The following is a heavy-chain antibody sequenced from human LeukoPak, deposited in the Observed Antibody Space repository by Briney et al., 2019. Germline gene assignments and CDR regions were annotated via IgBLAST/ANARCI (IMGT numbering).Heavy chain of an antibody. D-gene: IGHD2-2*01. J-gene: IGHJ4*02. CDR2: IKQDGSEK. CDR1: GFTFSSYW. V-gene: IGHV3-7*01. Sequence: PGGSLRLSCAASGFTFSSYWMSWVRQAPGKGLEWVANIKQDGSEKYYVDSVKGRFTISRDNAKSSLYLQMNSLRAEDTAVYYCARTYCSSTSCFDYWGQGTLVTVSS. CDR3: ARTYCSSTSCFDY.